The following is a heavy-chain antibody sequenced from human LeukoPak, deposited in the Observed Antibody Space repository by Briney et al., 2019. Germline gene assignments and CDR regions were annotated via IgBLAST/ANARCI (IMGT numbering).Heavy chain of an antibody. CDR3: ATQEIRGSYYYYYGMDV. CDR2: FDPEDGET. CDR1: GYTLTELS. Sequence: ASVKVSCKVSGYTLTELSMHWVRQAPGKGLEWMGGFDPEDGETIYAQKFQGRVTMTEDTSTDTAYMELSSLRSEDTAVYYCATQEIRGSYYYYYGMDVWGQGTTVNVSS. D-gene: IGHD1-26*01. V-gene: IGHV1-24*01. J-gene: IGHJ6*02.